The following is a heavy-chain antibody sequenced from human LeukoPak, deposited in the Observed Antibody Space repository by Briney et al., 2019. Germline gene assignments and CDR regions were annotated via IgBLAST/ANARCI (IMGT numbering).Heavy chain of an antibody. CDR3: ARGYGPRGYDRRYYYYYYMDV. J-gene: IGHJ6*03. D-gene: IGHD5-12*01. CDR1: GGTFSSYA. Sequence: GASVKVSCKASGGTFSSYAISWVRQAPGQGLEWMGGIIPIFGTANYAQKFQGRVTITADESTSTAYMELSSLRSEDTAVYYCARGYGPRGYDRRYYYYYYMDVWGKGTTVTISS. CDR2: IIPIFGTA. V-gene: IGHV1-69*13.